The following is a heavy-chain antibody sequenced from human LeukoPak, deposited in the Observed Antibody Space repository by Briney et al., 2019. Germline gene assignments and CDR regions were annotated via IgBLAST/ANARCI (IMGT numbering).Heavy chain of an antibody. CDR2: MGTGGDT. Sequence: GGSLRLSCAASGFTFSSYAVNWVRQATGKGLEWVSAMGTGGDTYYAGSVKGRFTISREDAKNSFYLQMNSLRAGDTAVYYCAALGGSIYWGQGTVVTVSS. J-gene: IGHJ4*02. D-gene: IGHD1-26*01. CDR3: AALGGSIY. CDR1: GFTFSSYA. V-gene: IGHV3-13*01.